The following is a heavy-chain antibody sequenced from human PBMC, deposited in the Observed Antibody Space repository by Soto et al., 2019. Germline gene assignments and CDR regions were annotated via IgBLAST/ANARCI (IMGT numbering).Heavy chain of an antibody. CDR3: ARDSGSGGMDV. D-gene: IGHD6-19*01. Sequence: SLRLSCAASGFTFDDYGMSWVRQAPGKGLEWISFIRSNGGTPDYADSVKGRFTISRDNARNSLYLQINSLRGDDTAVYFCARDSGSGGMDVWGQGTTVTVSS. J-gene: IGHJ6*02. CDR1: GFTFDDYG. CDR2: IRSNGGTP. V-gene: IGHV3-48*01.